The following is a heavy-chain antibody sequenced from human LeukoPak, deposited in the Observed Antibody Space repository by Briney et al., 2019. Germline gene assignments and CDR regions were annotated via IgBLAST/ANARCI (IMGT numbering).Heavy chain of an antibody. Sequence: SETLSLTCTVSGGSISSSSYYWGWIRQPPGKGLELIGSIYYSGSTYYNPSLKSRVTISVDTSKNQFSLKLSSVTAADSAVYYCARHQGIDFWSDPFDYWGQGTLVTVSS. V-gene: IGHV4-39*01. CDR3: ARHQGIDFWSDPFDY. J-gene: IGHJ4*02. CDR1: GGSISSSSYY. D-gene: IGHD3-3*01. CDR2: IYYSGST.